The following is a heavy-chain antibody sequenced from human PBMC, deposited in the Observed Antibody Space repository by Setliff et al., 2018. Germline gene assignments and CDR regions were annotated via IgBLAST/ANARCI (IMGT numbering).Heavy chain of an antibody. CDR3: ATSWGATPFDY. CDR2: IIPIFGTT. Sequence: SVKVSCKASRGTFSSYGITWVRQAPGQGLEWMGGIIPIFGTTDYAQKFQGRVTITTDESTSTAYMEMSSLRSEDTAVYYCATSWGATPFDYWGQGTLVTVSS. CDR1: RGTFSSYG. V-gene: IGHV1-69*05. D-gene: IGHD1-26*01. J-gene: IGHJ4*02.